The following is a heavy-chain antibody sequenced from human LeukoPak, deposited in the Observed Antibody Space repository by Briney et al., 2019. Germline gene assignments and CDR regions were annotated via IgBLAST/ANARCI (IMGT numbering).Heavy chain of an antibody. Sequence: SETLSLTCTVSGDSISSYYWSWIRQPAGKGLEGIGRFYSGSTDYNPSLKSRATMSVDTSENQFYLTLRSVTAADSAVYDCARELVGNDFWSGYINWFDTGGQGTLVTVPS. D-gene: IGHD3-3*01. V-gene: IGHV4-4*07. CDR3: ARELVGNDFWSGYINWFDT. J-gene: IGHJ5*02. CDR1: GDSISSYY. CDR2: FYSGST.